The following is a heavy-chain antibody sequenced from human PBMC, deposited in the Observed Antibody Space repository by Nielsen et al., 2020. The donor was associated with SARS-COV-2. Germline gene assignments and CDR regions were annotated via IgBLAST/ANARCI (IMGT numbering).Heavy chain of an antibody. V-gene: IGHV3-30*19. D-gene: IGHD6-19*01. J-gene: IGHJ6*02. CDR2: ISYDGSNK. CDR1: GFTFSSYG. CDR3: ARGLAVAVSYGMDV. Sequence: GESLKISCAASGFTFSSYGMHWVRQAPGKGLEWVAVISYDGSNKYYADSVKGRFTISRDNSKNTLYLQMNSLRAEDTAVYYCARGLAVAVSYGMDVWGQGTTVTASS.